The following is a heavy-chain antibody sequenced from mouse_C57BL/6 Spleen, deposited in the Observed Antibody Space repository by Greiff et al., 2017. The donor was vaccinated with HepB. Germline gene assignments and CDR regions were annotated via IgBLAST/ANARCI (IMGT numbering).Heavy chain of an antibody. D-gene: IGHD6-1*01. CDR2: ITPNYGTT. V-gene: IGHV1-39*01. J-gene: IGHJ3*01. CDR3: EREPSGAS. Sequence: VQLQQSGPELVQPGASVKLSCKASGYSFTDYNMNWVKQSNGKSLEWIGVITPNYGTTSYNKKFKGKATLTVDQSSSTAYMQLNSLTSEYSAGYSCEREPSGASWGQGTLVTVSA. CDR1: GYSFTDYN.